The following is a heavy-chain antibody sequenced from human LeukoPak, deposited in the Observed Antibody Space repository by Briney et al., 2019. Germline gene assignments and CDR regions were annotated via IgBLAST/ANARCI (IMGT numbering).Heavy chain of an antibody. CDR2: IHYSGRT. CDR1: GGSPSNYY. CDR3: ARGRYGWLPFDY. V-gene: IGHV4-59*01. Sequence: SETLSLTCSVSGGSPSNYYWSWIRQPPGKGLEWIGYIHYSGRTNYNPSLKSRVIMSADTSMNQFTLKLSSVTAADTAVYYCARGRYGWLPFDYWGQGTLVTVSS. D-gene: IGHD3-16*01. J-gene: IGHJ4*02.